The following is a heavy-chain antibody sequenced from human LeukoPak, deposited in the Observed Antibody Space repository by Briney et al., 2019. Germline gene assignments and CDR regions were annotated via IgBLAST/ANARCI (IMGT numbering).Heavy chain of an antibody. J-gene: IGHJ4*02. V-gene: IGHV3-23*01. CDR2: ISGSGGST. CDR3: AKDPKATLVRGVISYFDY. Sequence: GGPLRLSCAASGFTFSNYAMSWVRQAPGKGLEWVSTISGSGGSTSYADSLKGRFTISRDNSKNTLYLQMSSLRAEDTAVYYCAKDPKATLVRGVISYFDYWGQGTLVTVSS. CDR1: GFTFSNYA. D-gene: IGHD3-10*01.